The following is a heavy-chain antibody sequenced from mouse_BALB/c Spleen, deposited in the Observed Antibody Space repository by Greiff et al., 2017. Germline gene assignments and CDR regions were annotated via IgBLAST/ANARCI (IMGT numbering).Heavy chain of an antibody. CDR1: GFSLTSYG. D-gene: IGHD2-14*01. CDR2: IWAGGST. Sequence: QVQLQQSGPGLVAPSQSLSITCTVSGFSLTSYGVHWVRQPPGKGLEWLGVIWAGGSTNYNSALMSRLSISKDNSKSQVFLKMNSLQTDDTAMYYCARAPVYYRYDDYAMDYWGQGTSVTVSS. J-gene: IGHJ4*01. V-gene: IGHV2-9*02. CDR3: ARAPVYYRYDDYAMDY.